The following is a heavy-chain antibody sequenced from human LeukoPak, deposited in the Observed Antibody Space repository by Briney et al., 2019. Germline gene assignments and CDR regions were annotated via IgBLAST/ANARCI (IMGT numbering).Heavy chain of an antibody. D-gene: IGHD2-15*01. J-gene: IGHJ4*02. CDR3: ARGDGGSPRPY. Sequence: GGSLRLSCAASGFTFSSYNMNWVRQAPGKGLEWVSSITSSSSYINYADSVKGRFTISRDNAKNALYLQMNSLRVEDTAVYYCARGDGGSPRPYWGQGTLVTVSA. V-gene: IGHV3-21*01. CDR1: GFTFSSYN. CDR2: ITSSSSYI.